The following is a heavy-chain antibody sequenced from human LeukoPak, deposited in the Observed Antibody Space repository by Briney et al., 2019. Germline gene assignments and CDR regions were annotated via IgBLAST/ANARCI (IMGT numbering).Heavy chain of an antibody. Sequence: GESLKISCKGSGYTFTTYWIGWVRRMPGKGLESMGIIYPGDSDTRYSPSFQGQVTMSADKSISTAYLQWSSLKASDTAMYYCARLDSSAWYGRGDYWGQGTPVTVSS. D-gene: IGHD6-19*01. CDR2: IYPGDSDT. CDR3: ARLDSSAWYGRGDY. J-gene: IGHJ4*02. CDR1: GYTFTTYW. V-gene: IGHV5-51*01.